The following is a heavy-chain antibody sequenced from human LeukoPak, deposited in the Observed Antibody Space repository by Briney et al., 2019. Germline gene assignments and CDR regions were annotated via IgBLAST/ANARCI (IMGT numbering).Heavy chain of an antibody. J-gene: IGHJ4*02. CDR1: GGSISSSSYY. D-gene: IGHD3-10*01. CDR3: ARHLGSPGSYPFDY. V-gene: IGHV4-39*01. Sequence: SETLSLTCTVSGGSISSSSYYWGWIRQPPGKGLEWIGSIYYSGSTYYNSSLKSRVTMSVDMSKNQFSLILTSVTAADTAVYYCARHLGSPGSYPFDYWGQGTLVTVSS. CDR2: IYYSGST.